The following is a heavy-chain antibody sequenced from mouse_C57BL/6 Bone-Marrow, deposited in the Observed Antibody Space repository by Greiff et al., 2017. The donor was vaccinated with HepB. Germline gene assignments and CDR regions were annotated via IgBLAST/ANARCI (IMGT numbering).Heavy chain of an antibody. CDR1: GYTFTSYW. CDR3: ARLEYDYVDWFAY. J-gene: IGHJ3*01. V-gene: IGHV1-50*01. Sequence: VKLVESGAELVKPGASVKLSCKASGYTFTSYWMQWVKQRPGQGLEWIGEIDPSDSYTNYNQKFKGKATLTVDTSSSTAYMQLSSLTSEDSAVYYCARLEYDYVDWFAYWGQGTLVTVSA. D-gene: IGHD2-4*01. CDR2: IDPSDSYT.